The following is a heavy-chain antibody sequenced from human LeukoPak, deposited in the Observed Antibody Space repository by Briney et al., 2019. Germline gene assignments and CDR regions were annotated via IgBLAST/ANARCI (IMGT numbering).Heavy chain of an antibody. CDR1: GFTFSSYS. D-gene: IGHD3-3*01. J-gene: IGHJ6*03. CDR2: ISSSSSYI. V-gene: IGHV3-21*04. CDR3: AKGGFWSGYYTREEYYYYYYMDV. Sequence: GGSLRLSCAASGFTFSSYSMNWVRQAPGKGLEWVSSISSSSSYIYYADSVKGRFTISRDNSKNSLYLQMNSLRTEDTALYYCAKGGFWSGYYTREEYYYYYYMDVWGKGTTVTVSS.